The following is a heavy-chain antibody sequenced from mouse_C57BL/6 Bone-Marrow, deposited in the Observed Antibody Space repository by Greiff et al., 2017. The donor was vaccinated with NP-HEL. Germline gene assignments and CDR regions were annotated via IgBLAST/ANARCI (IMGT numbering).Heavy chain of an antibody. V-gene: IGHV1-52*01. CDR3: AREVWGVDY. Sequence: VQLQQPGAELVRPGSSVKLSCKASGYTFTSYWMHWVKQRPIQGLEWIGNIDPSDSETHYNQKFKDKATLTVDKSSSTAYMQLSSLTSEDSAVFNCAREVWGVDYWGEGTTLTVSS. D-gene: IGHD4-1*01. CDR2: IDPSDSET. J-gene: IGHJ2*01. CDR1: GYTFTSYW.